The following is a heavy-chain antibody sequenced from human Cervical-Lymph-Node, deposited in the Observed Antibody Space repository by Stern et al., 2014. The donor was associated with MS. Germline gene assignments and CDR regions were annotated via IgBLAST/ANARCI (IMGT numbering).Heavy chain of an antibody. CDR3: ARARVGDYARSPHLDS. CDR1: GFTFSHYS. D-gene: IGHD4-17*01. V-gene: IGHV3-21*01. J-gene: IGHJ4*02. CDR2: ISNNSTHT. Sequence: EMQLVESGAGLVKPGASLRLSCDASGFTFSHYSLNWVRQAPGQGLEWISSISNNSTHTYYPDSVDGRFTISRDSAKDSVSLHMVSLRAEDTAVYYCARARVGDYARSPHLDSWGQGTLVTVSS.